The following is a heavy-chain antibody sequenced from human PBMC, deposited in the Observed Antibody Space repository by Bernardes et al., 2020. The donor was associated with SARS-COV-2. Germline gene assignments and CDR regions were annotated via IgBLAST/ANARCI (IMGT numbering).Heavy chain of an antibody. V-gene: IGHV4-39*01. Sequence: SETLSLRCIVSGGSISGSRYYWAWIRQPPGKGLEWIGGIFYSGSAYFNPSLKSRVTISVDTSKNQFSLKLNSVTAADTAVYYCASPGKDYSNYLGAFDIWGQGTMVTVSS. CDR1: GGSISGSRYY. CDR3: ASPGKDYSNYLGAFDI. J-gene: IGHJ3*02. CDR2: IFYSGSA. D-gene: IGHD4-4*01.